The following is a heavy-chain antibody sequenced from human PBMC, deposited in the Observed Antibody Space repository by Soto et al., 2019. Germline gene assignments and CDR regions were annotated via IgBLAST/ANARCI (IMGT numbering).Heavy chain of an antibody. D-gene: IGHD2-15*01. CDR2: ISTNNGNT. J-gene: IGHJ4*02. V-gene: IGHV1-18*01. CDR1: GYTFIRYG. CDR3: ARFTDGEYCSGGTCYSNY. Sequence: AASVKVSCNASGYTFIRYGITWVRQAPGQGLEWMGWISTNNGNTNYAQKFQGRVTMTADTSTSTAYMELLNLRSDDTAMYYCARFTDGEYCSGGTCYSNYWGQGTLVTVSS.